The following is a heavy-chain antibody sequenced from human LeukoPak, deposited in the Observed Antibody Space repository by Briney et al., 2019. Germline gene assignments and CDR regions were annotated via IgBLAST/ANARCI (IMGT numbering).Heavy chain of an antibody. J-gene: IGHJ4*02. CDR1: GYSFTDYW. D-gene: IGHD4-23*01. CDR2: IYPGDSDT. CDR3: ARPSSLYGGTSEDY. Sequence: KPGESLKISCKASGYSFTDYWIVWVRQMPGKGLEWMGAIYPGDSDTRYSPSLDGQATISADKSVSTTFLQWSSLQASDTAMYYCARPSSLYGGTSEDYWGQGTLVTVSS. V-gene: IGHV5-51*01.